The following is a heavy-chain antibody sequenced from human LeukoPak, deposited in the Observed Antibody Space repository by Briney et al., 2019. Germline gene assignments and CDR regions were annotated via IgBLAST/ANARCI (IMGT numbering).Heavy chain of an antibody. Sequence: SETLSLTCIVSGGSISSYYWSWIRQPPGKGLEWIGYIYYSGGTNYNPSPKSRVTMSVDTSKNQFSLKLSSVTAADTAVYYCARDTAAARNWFDPWGQGTLVTVSS. CDR3: ARDTAAARNWFDP. V-gene: IGHV4-59*01. D-gene: IGHD6-6*01. CDR1: GGSISSYY. J-gene: IGHJ5*02. CDR2: IYYSGGT.